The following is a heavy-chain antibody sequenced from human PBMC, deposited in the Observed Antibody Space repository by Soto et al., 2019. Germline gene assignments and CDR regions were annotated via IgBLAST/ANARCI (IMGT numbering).Heavy chain of an antibody. CDR1: GFTFSDYY. CDR2: ISSSGSTI. J-gene: IGHJ4*02. V-gene: IGHV3-11*01. Sequence: QVQLVESGGGLVKPGGSLRLSCAASGFTFSDYYMSWIRQAPGTGLEWVSYISSSGSTIYYADSVKGRFTISRDNAQNSLYLQMNSLRAEDTAVYYCARDRVRIVVVPAAPSVWGQGTLVTVSS. CDR3: ARDRVRIVVVPAAPSV. D-gene: IGHD2-2*01.